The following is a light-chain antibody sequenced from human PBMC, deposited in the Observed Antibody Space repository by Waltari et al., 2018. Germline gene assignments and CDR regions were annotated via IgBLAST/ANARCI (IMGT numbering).Light chain of an antibody. CDR1: EEISDF. CDR2: NTS. V-gene: IGKV1-33*01. J-gene: IGKJ4*01. Sequence: DIQMTQSPSSLSASVGDRVTITCQASEEISDFLNWYQHKPGKAPKLVIYNTSNLEIGVPSRFSGSGSGTDFSYTISSLQPEDLATNYCQQYDSLPLTFGGGSKVEI. CDR3: QQYDSLPLT.